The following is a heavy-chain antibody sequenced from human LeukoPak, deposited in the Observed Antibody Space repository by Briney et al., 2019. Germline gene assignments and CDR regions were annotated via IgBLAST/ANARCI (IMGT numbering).Heavy chain of an antibody. D-gene: IGHD3-3*01. CDR2: IYSGGST. CDR3: ASFFWSGYYFDY. CDR1: GFTFSSNY. Sequence: GGSLRLSCAASGFTFSSNYMSWVRQAPGKGLEWVSVIYSGGSTYYADSVKGRFTISRDNSKNTLYLQMNSLRAEDTAVYYCASFFWSGYYFDYWGQGTLVTVSS. V-gene: IGHV3-53*01. J-gene: IGHJ4*02.